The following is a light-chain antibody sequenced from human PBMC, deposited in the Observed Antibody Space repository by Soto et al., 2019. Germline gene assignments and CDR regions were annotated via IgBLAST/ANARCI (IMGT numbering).Light chain of an antibody. J-gene: IGLJ2*01. V-gene: IGLV6-57*04. CDR2: EDN. CDR3: QSYDSSNVV. Sequence: NFMLTQPHSVSKSPGKTVTISCTRGSGSIASNYVQWYQQRPGSAPTTVIYEDNQRPSGVPDRFSGSIDSSSNSASLTISGLKTEDEADYYCQSYDSSNVVFGGGTKLTV. CDR1: SGSIASNY.